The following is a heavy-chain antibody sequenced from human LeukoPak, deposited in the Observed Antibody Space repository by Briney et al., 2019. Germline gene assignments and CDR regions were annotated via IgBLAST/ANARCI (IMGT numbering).Heavy chain of an antibody. D-gene: IGHD2-15*01. CDR2: IYTSGST. Sequence: TSQTLSLTCTVSGGSISSGSYYWSWIRQPAGKGLEWIGRIYTSGSTNYNPSLRSRVTISVDTSKNQFSLKLSSVTAADTAVYYCARGYSGSWDYWGQGTLVTVSS. CDR1: GGSISSGSYY. J-gene: IGHJ4*02. CDR3: ARGYSGSWDY. V-gene: IGHV4-61*02.